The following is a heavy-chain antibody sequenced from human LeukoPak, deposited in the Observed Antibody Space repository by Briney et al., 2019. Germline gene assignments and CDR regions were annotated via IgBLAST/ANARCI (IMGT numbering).Heavy chain of an antibody. CDR3: ARLVVYNWTPRAFDV. CDR2: VAHTGST. V-gene: IGHV4-4*02. J-gene: IGHJ3*01. CDR1: GDSVSSSHW. D-gene: IGHD1-20*01. Sequence: SETLSLTCAVSGDSVSSSHWWSWVRQPPGKGLEWIGEVAHTGSTKFTPSLRSRATISIDWSKNQFSLNLTSVTAADTATYFCARLVVYNWTPRAFDVWGQGTMVTVSS.